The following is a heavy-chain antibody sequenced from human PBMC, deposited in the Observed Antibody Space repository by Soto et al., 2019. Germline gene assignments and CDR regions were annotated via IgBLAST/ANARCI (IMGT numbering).Heavy chain of an antibody. CDR3: ARQTSGISRFDF. Sequence: QVQLQESGPGLVKPSETLSLTCTVSGGSISSYYWSWIRQPPGKGLEWIGYIYYSGSTNYNPSLKGRVTISVDTSKNQFSLKRSSVTAADTAVYYCARQTSGISRFDFWGQGTLVTVSS. D-gene: IGHD2-15*01. J-gene: IGHJ4*02. CDR2: IYYSGST. CDR1: GGSISSYY. V-gene: IGHV4-59*08.